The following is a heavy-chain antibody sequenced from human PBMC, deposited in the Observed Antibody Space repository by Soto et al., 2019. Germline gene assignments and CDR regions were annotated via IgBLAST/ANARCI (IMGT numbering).Heavy chain of an antibody. CDR2: IWYDGSNK. Sequence: GRGLEWVAVIWYDGSNKYYADSVKGRFTISRDNSKNTLYLQMNSLRAEDTAVYYCARDRDSSGWHFDYWGQGILVTVSS. D-gene: IGHD6-19*01. J-gene: IGHJ4*02. V-gene: IGHV3-33*01. CDR3: ARDRDSSGWHFDY.